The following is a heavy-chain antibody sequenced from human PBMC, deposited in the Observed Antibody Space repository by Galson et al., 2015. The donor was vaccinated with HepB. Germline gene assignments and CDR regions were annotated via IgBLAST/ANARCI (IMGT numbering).Heavy chain of an antibody. CDR2: IYPGDSDI. J-gene: IGHJ1*01. CDR3: ARTHFPDRPAEDFSL. D-gene: IGHD6-6*01. CDR1: GYPFTDFW. Sequence: QSGAEVKKPGESLKISCEVSGYPFTDFWIGWVRQRPGKGLELMGMIYPGDSDIRYSPSFQGQVTISADKSIATAYLQWTRLKASDTAIYYCARTHFPDRPAEDFSLWGQGTLIIV. V-gene: IGHV5-51*03.